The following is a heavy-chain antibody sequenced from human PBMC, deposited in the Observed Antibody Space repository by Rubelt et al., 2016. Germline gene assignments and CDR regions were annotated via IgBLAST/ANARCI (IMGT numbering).Heavy chain of an antibody. V-gene: IGHV4-34*02. Sequence: QVQLQQWGAGLLKPSETLSLTCAVYGGSFSGYYWSWSRLSPGKGLEWIAEINHRGNTNYNPSLSLKSRVTISVDTSKNQVALDLRSVTAADTAVYYCARGRNVYGMDVWGQGTTVTVSS. J-gene: IGHJ6*02. CDR2: INHRGNT. CDR1: GGSFSGYY. CDR3: ARGRNVYGMDV. D-gene: IGHD1-1*01.